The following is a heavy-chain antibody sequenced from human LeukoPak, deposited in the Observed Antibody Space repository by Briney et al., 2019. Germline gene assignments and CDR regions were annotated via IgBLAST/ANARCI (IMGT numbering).Heavy chain of an antibody. CDR3: AREAVVVAAPDAFDI. D-gene: IGHD2-15*01. Sequence: SQTLSLTCTVSGGSISSGDYYWSWFRQPPGTGLEWIGYIYYSGSTYYNPSLKSRVTISVDTSKNQFSLKLSSVTAADTAVYYCAREAVVVAAPDAFDIWGQGTMVTVSS. CDR1: GGSISSGDYY. CDR2: IYYSGST. V-gene: IGHV4-30-4*08. J-gene: IGHJ3*02.